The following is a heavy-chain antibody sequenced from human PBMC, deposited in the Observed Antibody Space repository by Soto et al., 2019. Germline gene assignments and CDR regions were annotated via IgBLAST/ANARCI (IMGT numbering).Heavy chain of an antibody. CDR1: GFTFTSSA. J-gene: IGHJ6*02. Sequence: GASVKVSCKASGFTFTSSAVQWVRQARGQRLEWIGWIVVGSGNTNYAQKFQERVTITRDMSTSTAYMELSSLRSEDTAVYYCAARAYSSGWYYYYGMDVWGQGTTVTVSS. CDR3: AARAYSSGWYYYYGMDV. D-gene: IGHD6-19*01. CDR2: IVVGSGNT. V-gene: IGHV1-58*01.